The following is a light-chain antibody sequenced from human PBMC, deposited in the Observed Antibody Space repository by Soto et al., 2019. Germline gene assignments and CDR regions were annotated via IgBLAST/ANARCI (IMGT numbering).Light chain of an antibody. Sequence: EIVVTQSPATLSVSPGERATLSCRARQSVSRALAWYQQKPGQAPRLLIYDASTRATGIPARFSGNESGTEFTLTISSLQSEDFAIYYCQQYSHWPPLTFGGGTKVEIK. CDR1: QSVSRA. J-gene: IGKJ4*01. V-gene: IGKV3-15*01. CDR2: DAS. CDR3: QQYSHWPPLT.